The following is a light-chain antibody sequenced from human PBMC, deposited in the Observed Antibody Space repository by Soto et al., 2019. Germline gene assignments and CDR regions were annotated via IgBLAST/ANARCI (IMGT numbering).Light chain of an antibody. CDR1: QSVAGE. Sequence: EIVLTQSPDTLSLSPGETATLSCRASQSVAGEVAWYQQKPGRAPRLLIYDTFNRATDIPGRFSGSGSGRDFTLTISSLEPGDFAVYYCQQRREWPITFGGGTKVEI. CDR2: DTF. J-gene: IGKJ4*01. V-gene: IGKV3-11*02. CDR3: QQRREWPIT.